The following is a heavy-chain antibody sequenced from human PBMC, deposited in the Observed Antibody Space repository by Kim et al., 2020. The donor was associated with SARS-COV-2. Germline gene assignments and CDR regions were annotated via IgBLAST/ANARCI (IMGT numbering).Heavy chain of an antibody. CDR2: INPNTGGT. V-gene: IGHV1-2*06. J-gene: IGHJ5*02. CDR1: GYTFTGYY. D-gene: IGHD7-27*01. Sequence: ASVKVSCKASGYTFTGYYIQWVRQAPGQGLEWMGRINPNTGGTNYAQKFRTRVTMTWDTSMSTAYMGLSSLRSDDTAVYYCAKTGDDTGDIWFDPWGQGTLVTVSS. CDR3: AKTGDDTGDIWFDP.